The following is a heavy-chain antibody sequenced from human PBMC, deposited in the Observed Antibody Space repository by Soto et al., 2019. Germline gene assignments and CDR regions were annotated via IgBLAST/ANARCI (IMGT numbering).Heavy chain of an antibody. CDR3: ASTFRDERFGGVSIDY. V-gene: IGHV3-66*03. CDR2: VYAGGGT. D-gene: IGHD3-16*01. CDR1: GFIARFNY. J-gene: IGHJ4*02. Sequence: EVQLVESGGGLIQPGGSLRLSCAASGFIARFNYMTWVRQAPGKGLEWVSIVYAGGGTHYADSVKGRFTISRDNSKNTLYLQMNSLRAEDTAVYYCASTFRDERFGGVSIDYWGQGTLVTVSS.